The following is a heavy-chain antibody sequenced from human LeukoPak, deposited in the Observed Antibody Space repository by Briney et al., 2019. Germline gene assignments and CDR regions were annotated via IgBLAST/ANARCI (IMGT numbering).Heavy chain of an antibody. J-gene: IGHJ6*02. CDR3: ARWSGALDSNYYYGMDV. CDR1: GYTFTSYG. Sequence: ASVKVSCKASGYTFTSYGISWVRQASGQGLEWMGWISAYNGNTNYAQKLQGRVTMTTDTSTSTAYMELRSLRSDDTAVYYCARWSGALDSNYYYGMDVWGQGTTVTVSS. V-gene: IGHV1-18*01. CDR2: ISAYNGNT.